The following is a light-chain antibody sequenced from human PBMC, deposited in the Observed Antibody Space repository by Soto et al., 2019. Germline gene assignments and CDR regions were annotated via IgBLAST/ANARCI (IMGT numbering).Light chain of an antibody. CDR3: QTWGSGIPVV. CDR2: LNSDGSH. V-gene: IGLV4-69*01. CDR1: SGHSSYA. J-gene: IGLJ2*01. Sequence: QAVVTQSPSASASLGASVKLTCTLSSGHSSYAIAWHQQQPEKGPRYLMKLNSDGSHSKGDGIPDRFSGSSSGAERYLTISSLQSEDEADYYCQTWGSGIPVVFGGGTKPTVL.